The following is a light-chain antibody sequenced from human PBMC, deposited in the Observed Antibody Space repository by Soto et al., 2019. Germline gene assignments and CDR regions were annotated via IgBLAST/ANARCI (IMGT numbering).Light chain of an antibody. J-gene: IGKJ1*01. V-gene: IGKV1-5*01. Sequence: IQVTQSPSTLSASVGDRVTITCRASQSTSSWLAWYQQKPGKAPKLLIYDASSLESGVPSRFSGSGSGTEFTLTISSLQPGDFATYYCQQYNSYWTFGQGTKVDIK. CDR2: DAS. CDR3: QQYNSYWT. CDR1: QSTSSW.